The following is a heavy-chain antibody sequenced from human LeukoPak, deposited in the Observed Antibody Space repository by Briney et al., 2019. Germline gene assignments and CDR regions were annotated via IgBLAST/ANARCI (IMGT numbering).Heavy chain of an antibody. J-gene: IGHJ4*02. Sequence: GGSLRLSCAASGFTFIRYAMSWVRQPPGKGLEWVSRISGRGGTANYADSVKGRFTISRDNSRDTLYLQMNSLRAGDTAVYYCASLYSDYGDYWGRGALVTVSS. V-gene: IGHV3-23*01. CDR2: ISGRGGTA. D-gene: IGHD1-26*01. CDR3: ASLYSDYGDY. CDR1: GFTFIRYA.